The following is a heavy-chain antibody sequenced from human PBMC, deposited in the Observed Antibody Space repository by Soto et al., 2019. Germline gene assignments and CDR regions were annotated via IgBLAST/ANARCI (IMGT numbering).Heavy chain of an antibody. J-gene: IGHJ4*02. V-gene: IGHV3-72*01. CDR2: TKDKAYSYTP. CDR1: GFSLSDLF. D-gene: IGHD3-10*01. CDR3: ASIRGVFGY. Sequence: EVQLVESGGDLVQPGGSLRLSCAASGFSLSDLFIDWVRQAPGKGLEWVGRTKDKAYSYTPEYAASMKGRFTISRDESRNSLYLEMSSLKTEDTAVYYCASIRGVFGYWGQGTLVTVSS.